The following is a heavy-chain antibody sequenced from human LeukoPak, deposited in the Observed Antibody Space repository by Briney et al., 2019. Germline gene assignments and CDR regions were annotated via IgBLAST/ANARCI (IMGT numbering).Heavy chain of an antibody. V-gene: IGHV4-30-2*01. CDR3: ASAYYYDSSGLGPVDY. CDR1: GGSISSGGYS. CDR2: IYHSGST. J-gene: IGHJ4*02. Sequence: PSETLSLTCAVSGGSISSGGYSWSWIRQPPGKGLEWIGYIYHSGSTYYNPSLKSRVTISVDRSKNQFSLKLSSVTAADTAVYYCASAYYYDSSGLGPVDYWGQRTLVTVSS. D-gene: IGHD3-22*01.